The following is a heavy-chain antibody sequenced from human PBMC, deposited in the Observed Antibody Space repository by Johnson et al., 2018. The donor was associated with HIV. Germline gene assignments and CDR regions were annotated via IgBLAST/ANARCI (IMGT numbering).Heavy chain of an antibody. CDR2: IKSKTDGGTT. CDR3: TTEWWSYAFDI. V-gene: IGHV3-15*01. Sequence: VQLVESGGGLVQPGGSLRLSCAASGFTFSDYYMSWVRQAPGKGLEWVGRIKSKTDGGTTDYAAPVKGRFTISRDDSENTLYLQMNSLKTEDTAVYYCTTEWWSYAFDIWGQGTMVTVSS. J-gene: IGHJ3*02. D-gene: IGHD2-15*01. CDR1: GFTFSDYY.